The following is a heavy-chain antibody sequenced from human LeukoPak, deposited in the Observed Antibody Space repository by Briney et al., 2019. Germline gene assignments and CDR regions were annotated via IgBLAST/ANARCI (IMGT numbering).Heavy chain of an antibody. D-gene: IGHD3-22*01. CDR2: ISTSTTTI. Sequence: GGSLRLSCTASGFTFSSHNMNWVRQAPGKGLEWVSYISTSTTTIYYADSVKGRFTISRDNAKNSLYLQMNSLRAEDTAVYYCARDLGHYYYDSSGSSLDYWGQGTLVTVSS. V-gene: IGHV3-48*04. J-gene: IGHJ4*02. CDR3: ARDLGHYYYDSSGSSLDY. CDR1: GFTFSSHN.